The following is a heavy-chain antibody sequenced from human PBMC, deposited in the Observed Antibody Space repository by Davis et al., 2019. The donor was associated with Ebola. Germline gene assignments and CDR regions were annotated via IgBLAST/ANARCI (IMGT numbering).Heavy chain of an antibody. V-gene: IGHV3-11*06. D-gene: IGHD6-6*01. CDR3: ASYSSSGGNLY. CDR1: GFTFSDYY. Sequence: GESLKISCAASGFTFSDYYMSWIRQAPGKGLEWVSYISSSTYTNYADSVKGRFTISRDNAKNSLYLQMNSLRAEDTAVYYCASYSSSGGNLYWGQGTLVTVSS. J-gene: IGHJ4*02. CDR2: ISSSTYT.